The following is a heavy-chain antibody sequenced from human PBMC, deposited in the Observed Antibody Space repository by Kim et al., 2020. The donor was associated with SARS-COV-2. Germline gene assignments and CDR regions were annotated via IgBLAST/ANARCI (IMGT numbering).Heavy chain of an antibody. Sequence: GESLKISCKGSGYTFTNNWITWVRQMSGTGLEWMGRINPSDSSTIYSPSFQGHVTFSTDKSINTAYLQWSSLKASDTAMYYCVRGHGWVDYWGQGTLLPV. J-gene: IGHJ4*02. CDR3: VRGHGWVDY. V-gene: IGHV5-10-1*01. CDR1: GYTFTNNW. CDR2: INPSDSST.